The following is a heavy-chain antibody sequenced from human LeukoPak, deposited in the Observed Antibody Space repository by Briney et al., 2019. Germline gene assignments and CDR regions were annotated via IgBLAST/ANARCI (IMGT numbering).Heavy chain of an antibody. V-gene: IGHV3-7*01. CDR1: GFTFSSYC. CDR3: ASTLDYDFWSGFYYFDY. J-gene: IGHJ4*02. D-gene: IGHD3-3*01. Sequence: GGSLRLSCAASGFTFSSYCMSWVRQAPGKGLEWVANIKQDGSEKYYADSVKGRFTISRDNAKNSLYLQMNSLRAEDTAVYYCASTLDYDFWSGFYYFDYWGQGTLVTVSS. CDR2: IKQDGSEK.